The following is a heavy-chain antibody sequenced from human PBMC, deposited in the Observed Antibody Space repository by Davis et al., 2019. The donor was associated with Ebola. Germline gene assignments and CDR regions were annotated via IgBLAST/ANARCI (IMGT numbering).Heavy chain of an antibody. V-gene: IGHV4-4*02. CDR3: ARTTRGSGWFLDY. Sequence: SETLSLTCTVSGGSISSYYWSWVRQPPGKGLEWIGEIYHSGSTNYNPSLKSRVTISVDKSKNQFSLKLRSVTGADTAIYYCARTTRGSGWFLDYWGQGTLVTVSS. D-gene: IGHD6-19*01. CDR2: IYHSGST. J-gene: IGHJ4*02. CDR1: GGSISSYY.